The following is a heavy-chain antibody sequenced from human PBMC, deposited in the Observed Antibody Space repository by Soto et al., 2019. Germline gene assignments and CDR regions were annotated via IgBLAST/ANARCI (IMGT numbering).Heavy chain of an antibody. J-gene: IGHJ6*02. D-gene: IGHD3-3*01. CDR1: GGSFSGYY. V-gene: IGHV4-34*01. Sequence: SETLSLTCAVYGGSFSGYYWSWIRQPPGKGLEWIGEINHSGSTNYNPSLKSRVTISVDTSKNQISLKLSSVTAADTAVYYCAESNYDFWSGYYTGPYGMDVWGQGTTVTVSS. CDR2: INHSGST. CDR3: AESNYDFWSGYYTGPYGMDV.